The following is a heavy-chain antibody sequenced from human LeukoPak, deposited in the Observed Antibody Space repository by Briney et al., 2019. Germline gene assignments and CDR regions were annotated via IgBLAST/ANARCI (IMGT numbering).Heavy chain of an antibody. CDR2: ISAYNGNT. CDR3: ARSTIDPYGSGSYFDY. CDR1: GYTFTSYG. V-gene: IGHV1-18*01. D-gene: IGHD3-10*01. J-gene: IGHJ4*02. Sequence: APVNVSCKASGYTFTSYGISWVRQAPGQGLEWMGWISAYNGNTNYAQKLQGRVTMTTDTSTSTAYMELRSLRSDDTAVYYCARSTIDPYGSGSYFDYWGQGTLVTVSS.